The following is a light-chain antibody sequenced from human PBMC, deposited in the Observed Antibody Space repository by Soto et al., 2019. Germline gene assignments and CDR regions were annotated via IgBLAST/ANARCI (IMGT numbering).Light chain of an antibody. CDR3: CSYAGSSNVV. J-gene: IGLJ2*01. CDR2: EGS. Sequence: QSVLTQPASVSGSPGQSITISCTGTRSDVGSYNLVSWYQQHPGKAPKLMIYEGSKRPSGVSNRFSGSKSGNPASLTISGLQAEDEADYYCCSYAGSSNVVFGGGTKLTVL. CDR1: RSDVGSYNL. V-gene: IGLV2-23*01.